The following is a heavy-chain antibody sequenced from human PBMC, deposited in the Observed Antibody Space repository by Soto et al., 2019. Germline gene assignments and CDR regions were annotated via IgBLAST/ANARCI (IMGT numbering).Heavy chain of an antibody. CDR1: GFTFSSYA. J-gene: IGHJ6*02. D-gene: IGHD3-22*01. Sequence: GGSLRLSCAASGFTFSSYAMSWVRQAPGKGLEWVSAISGSGGSTYYADSVKGRFTISRDNSKNTLYLQMNSLRAEDTAVYYCAKDRTPGSRVTYSSHDGMDVWGQGTTVTVSS. V-gene: IGHV3-23*01. CDR2: ISGSGGST. CDR3: AKDRTPGSRVTYSSHDGMDV.